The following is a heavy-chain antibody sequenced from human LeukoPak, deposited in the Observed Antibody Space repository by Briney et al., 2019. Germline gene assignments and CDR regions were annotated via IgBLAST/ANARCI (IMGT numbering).Heavy chain of an antibody. CDR1: GYSFTSYW. Sequence: GESLKISCKGSGYSFTSYWIGWVRQMPGKGLEWMGIIHPRDSETRYSPSFQGQVTMSADKSITTAYLQWTSLKVSDTAMYYCARGVGFGEFGNWFDPWGQGTLVTVSS. J-gene: IGHJ5*02. V-gene: IGHV5-51*06. D-gene: IGHD3-10*01. CDR3: ARGVGFGEFGNWFDP. CDR2: IHPRDSET.